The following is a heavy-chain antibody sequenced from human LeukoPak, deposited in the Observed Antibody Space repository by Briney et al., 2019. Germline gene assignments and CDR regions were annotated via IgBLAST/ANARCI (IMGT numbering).Heavy chain of an antibody. CDR3: ARDHKWAFDY. Sequence: QAGGSLRLSCATSGFTFSDYSMNWVRQAPGRRLEWISYIGLGSGFVSYSDSVKGRFTISRDTARNSVDLQMNSLRADDTAVYYCARDHKWAFDYWGQGTLVTVSS. CDR1: GFTFSDYS. CDR2: IGLGSGFV. J-gene: IGHJ4*02. D-gene: IGHD1-26*01. V-gene: IGHV3-48*04.